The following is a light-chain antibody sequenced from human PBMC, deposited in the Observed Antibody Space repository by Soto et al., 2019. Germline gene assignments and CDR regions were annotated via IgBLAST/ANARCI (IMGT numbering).Light chain of an antibody. CDR3: QQRSNWPPVT. CDR1: QSVSSY. CDR2: DAS. V-gene: IGKV3-11*01. Sequence: EIVLTQSPATLSSSPGERATLSCRASQSVSSYLAWYQQKPGQAPRLLIYDASNRATGIPARFSGSGSGTDFTLTISRLEPEDFAVYYCQQRSNWPPVTFGPGTKVDIK. J-gene: IGKJ3*01.